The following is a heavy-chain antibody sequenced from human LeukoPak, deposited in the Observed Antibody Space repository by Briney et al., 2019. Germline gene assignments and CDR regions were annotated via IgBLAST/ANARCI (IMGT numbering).Heavy chain of an antibody. CDR2: ISYDGSNK. CDR3: ARGSGDY. CDR1: GFTFSSYA. V-gene: IGHV3-30-3*01. J-gene: IGHJ4*02. Sequence: GRSLRLSCAASGFTFSSYAMHWVRQAPGKGLEWVAVISYDGSNKYYADSVKGRFTISRDNSKNTLYLQMNSLRAEDTAVYYCARGSGDYWGQGTLVTVSS. D-gene: IGHD1-26*01.